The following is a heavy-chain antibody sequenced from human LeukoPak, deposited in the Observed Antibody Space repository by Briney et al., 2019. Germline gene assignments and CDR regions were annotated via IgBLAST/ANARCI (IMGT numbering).Heavy chain of an antibody. J-gene: IGHJ5*02. CDR3: ARAISYYDFWSGYQRWFDP. Sequence: SETLSLTCTVSGGSVSSGSYYWSWIRQPPGKGLEWIGYIYYSGSTNYNPSLKSRVTLSVDTSKNQFSLKLSSVTAADTAVYYCARAISYYDFWSGYQRWFDPWGQGTLVTVSS. V-gene: IGHV4-61*01. CDR1: GGSVSSGSYY. D-gene: IGHD3-3*01. CDR2: IYYSGST.